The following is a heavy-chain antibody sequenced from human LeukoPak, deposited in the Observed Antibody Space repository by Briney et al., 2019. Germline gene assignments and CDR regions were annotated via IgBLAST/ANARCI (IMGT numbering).Heavy chain of an antibody. V-gene: IGHV4-30-2*01. CDR2: IYHSGST. J-gene: IGHJ4*02. CDR1: GGSISSGGYS. Sequence: PSETLSLTCSVSGGSISSGGYSWSWVRQPPGKGLEWIGCIYHSGSTYYNPSLKSRVTISVDRSKNQFSLNLSSVTAADTAVYYCARDQGPAAIGGYWGQGTLVTVSS. CDR3: ARDQGPAAIGGY. D-gene: IGHD2-2*01.